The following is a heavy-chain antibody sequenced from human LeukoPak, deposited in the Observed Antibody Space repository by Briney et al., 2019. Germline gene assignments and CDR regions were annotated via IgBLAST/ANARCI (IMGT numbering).Heavy chain of an antibody. CDR3: AKFNKAVYSFGTGYFDY. D-gene: IGHD5-18*01. CDR1: GFTFSNFA. Sequence: PGGSLRLSCAACGFTFSNFAMSWVRQAPAKGLGWVSAISGSGGSTYYADSVKGRFTISRDNSKNTLYLQMNSLRAEDTAVYYCAKFNKAVYSFGTGYFDYWGQGTLVTVSS. J-gene: IGHJ4*02. CDR2: ISGSGGST. V-gene: IGHV3-23*01.